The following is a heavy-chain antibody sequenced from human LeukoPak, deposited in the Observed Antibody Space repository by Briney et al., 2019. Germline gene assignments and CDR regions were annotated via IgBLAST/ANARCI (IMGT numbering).Heavy chain of an antibody. V-gene: IGHV4-59*01. CDR1: GGSISSYY. Sequence: SETLSLTCTVSGGSISSYYWSWIRQPPGKGLEWIGHIYYSGSTNNNPSLKSRVTISVDTSKNQFSLKLASVTAADTAVYYCAGTLIAVVNSGACDFWGQGIMVTVSS. CDR2: IYYSGST. J-gene: IGHJ3*01. CDR3: AGTLIAVVNSGACDF. D-gene: IGHD6-19*01.